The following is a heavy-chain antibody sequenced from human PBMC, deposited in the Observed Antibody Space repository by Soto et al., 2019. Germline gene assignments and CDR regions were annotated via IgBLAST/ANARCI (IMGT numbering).Heavy chain of an antibody. CDR3: ARGNEDGDYYYFDY. V-gene: IGHV1-2*02. Sequence: ASVKVSCKASGYTFTGYYMHWVREAPGQGLEGMGWINPNSGGTKYAQKCQGRVTMTRDTSISTAYMELSRLRSDDTALYYCARGNEDGDYYYFDYWGQGNLVTVSS. J-gene: IGHJ4*02. CDR1: GYTFTGYY. CDR2: INPNSGGT. D-gene: IGHD4-17*01.